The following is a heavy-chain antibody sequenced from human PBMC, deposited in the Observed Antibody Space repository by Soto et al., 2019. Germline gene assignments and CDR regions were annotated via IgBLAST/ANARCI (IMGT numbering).Heavy chain of an antibody. V-gene: IGHV3-23*01. CDR1: GFTFSSYA. CDR2: ISGSGGST. D-gene: IGHD4-17*01. CDR3: AKPFLPHYGAWAVHV. J-gene: IGHJ6*02. Sequence: GGSLRLSCAASGFTFSSYAMSWVRQAPGKGLEWVSAISGSGGSTYYADSVKGRFTISRENSKNTLYLQMKSLRAEDTAVYYCAKPFLPHYGAWAVHVWGPATTLTL.